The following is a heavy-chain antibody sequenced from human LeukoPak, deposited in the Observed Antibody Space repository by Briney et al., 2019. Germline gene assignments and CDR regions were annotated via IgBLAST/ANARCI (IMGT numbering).Heavy chain of an antibody. D-gene: IGHD3-10*01. CDR2: ISAYNGNT. Sequence: GASVKVSCKASGYTFTSYGISWVRQAPGQGLEWMGWISAYNGNTNYAQKLQGRVTMTTDTSTSTAYMELRSLRSDDTAVYYCARDASRHGSGSYYNDYRGQGTLVTVPS. CDR1: GYTFTSYG. V-gene: IGHV1-18*04. CDR3: ARDASRHGSGSYYNDY. J-gene: IGHJ4*02.